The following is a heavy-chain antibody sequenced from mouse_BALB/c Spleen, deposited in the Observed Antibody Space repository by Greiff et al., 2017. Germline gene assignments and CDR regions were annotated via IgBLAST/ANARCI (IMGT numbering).Heavy chain of an antibody. D-gene: IGHD2-12*01. V-gene: IGHV3-6*02. CDR2: ISYDGSN. CDR3: ARNYNYFDY. Sequence: EVQRVESGPGLVKPSQSLSLTCSVTGYSITSGYYWNWIRQFPGNKLEWMGYISYDGSNNYNPSLKNRISITRDTSKNQFFLKLNSVTTEDTATYYCARNYNYFDYWGQGTTLTVSS. CDR1: GYSITSGYY. J-gene: IGHJ2*01.